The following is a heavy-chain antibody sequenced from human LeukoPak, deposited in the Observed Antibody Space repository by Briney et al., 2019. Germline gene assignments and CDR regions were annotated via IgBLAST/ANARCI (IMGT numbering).Heavy chain of an antibody. V-gene: IGHV3-23*01. D-gene: IGHD6-13*01. Sequence: GGSLRLSCAASGFTFSSYGMSWVRQAPGKGLEWVSAISGCGGSTYYADSVKGRFTISRDNSKNTLYLQMNSLRAEDTAVYYCAKEGGYSSPPGGNWFDPWGQGTLVTVSS. CDR1: GFTFSSYG. CDR2: ISGCGGST. CDR3: AKEGGYSSPPGGNWFDP. J-gene: IGHJ5*02.